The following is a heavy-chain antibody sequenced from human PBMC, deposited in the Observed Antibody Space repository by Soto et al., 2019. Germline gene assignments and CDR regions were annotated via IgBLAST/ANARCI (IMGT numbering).Heavy chain of an antibody. CDR2: ISGSGGST. Sequence: PGGSLRLSCAASGLTFSTYAMSWGRKAPGKGLEWVSAISGSGGSTSYADSVKGRFTISRDNSKNSLYLQMNSLRVEDTAVYYCAKDPVVIIEYWFDPWGQGTLVTVSS. J-gene: IGHJ5*02. V-gene: IGHV3-23*01. CDR1: GLTFSTYA. D-gene: IGHD3-10*01. CDR3: AKDPVVIIEYWFDP.